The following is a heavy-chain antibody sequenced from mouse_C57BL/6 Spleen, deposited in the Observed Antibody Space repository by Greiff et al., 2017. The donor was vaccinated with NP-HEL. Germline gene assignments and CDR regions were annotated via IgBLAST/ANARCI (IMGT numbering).Heavy chain of an antibody. Sequence: VQGVESGAELARPGASVKMSCKASGYTFTSYTMHWVKQRPGQGLEWIGYINPSSGYTKYNQKFKDKATLTADKSSSTAYMQLSSLTSEDSAVYYCASSLFYAVDYWGQGTSVTVSS. CDR3: ASSLFYAVDY. CDR2: INPSSGYT. D-gene: IGHD6-2*01. V-gene: IGHV1-4*01. CDR1: GYTFTSYT. J-gene: IGHJ4*01.